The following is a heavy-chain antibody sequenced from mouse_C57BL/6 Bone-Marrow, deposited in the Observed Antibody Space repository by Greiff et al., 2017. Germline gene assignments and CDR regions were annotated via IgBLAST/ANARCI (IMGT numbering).Heavy chain of an antibody. V-gene: IGHV5-6*01. CDR2: ISSGGSYT. CDR3: ARQIYGSSYDY. Sequence: EVHLVESGGDLVKPGGSLKLSCAASGFTFSSYGMSWVRQTPDKRLEWVATISSGGSYTYYPDSVKGRFTISRDNAKNTLYLQMSSLKSEDTAMYYCARQIYGSSYDYWGQGTTLTVSS. D-gene: IGHD1-1*01. CDR1: GFTFSSYG. J-gene: IGHJ2*01.